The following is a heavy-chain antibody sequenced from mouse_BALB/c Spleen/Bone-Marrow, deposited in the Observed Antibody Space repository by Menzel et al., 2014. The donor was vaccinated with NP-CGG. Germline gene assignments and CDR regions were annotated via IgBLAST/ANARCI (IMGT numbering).Heavy chain of an antibody. CDR1: GFNIKDTY. Sequence: EVQLQQSGAELVKPGASVKLSCTASGFNIKDTYMHWVKQRPEQGLEWIGRIDPANGNTKYDPKFQGKATITADASSNTAYLQLSSLTSEDTAVYYCARWEYYAMDYWGQGTSVTVSS. CDR2: IDPANGNT. V-gene: IGHV14-3*02. CDR3: ARWEYYAMDY. D-gene: IGHD4-1*01. J-gene: IGHJ4*01.